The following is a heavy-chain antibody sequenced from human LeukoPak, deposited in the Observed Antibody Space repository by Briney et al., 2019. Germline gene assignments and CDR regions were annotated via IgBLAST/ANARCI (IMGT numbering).Heavy chain of an antibody. CDR1: GFTFTYHY. J-gene: IGHJ4*02. CDR3: AREEFSDFVPYFDY. V-gene: IGHV3-72*01. CDR2: IRNKANSYTT. Sequence: GGSLRLSCAASGFTFTYHYMDWVRQAPGKGLEWVGRIRNKANSYTTEYAASVRGTLTISRDDSKASLYIQMNSLKTEDTAVYYCAREEFSDFVPYFDYWGQGTLLTVSS. D-gene: IGHD2-21*02.